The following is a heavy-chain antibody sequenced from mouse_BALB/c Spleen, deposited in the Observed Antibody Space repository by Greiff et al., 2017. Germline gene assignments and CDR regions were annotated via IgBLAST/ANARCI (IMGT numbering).Heavy chain of an antibody. Sequence: QVQLQQSGPGLVAPSQSLSITCTVSGFSLTSYGVHWVRQPPGKGLEWLGVIWAGGSTNYNSALMSRLSISKDNSKSQVFLKMNSLQTDDTAMYYCARGRVGYYWYFDVWGAGTTVTVSS. D-gene: IGHD2-2*01. CDR2: IWAGGST. CDR3: ARGRVGYYWYFDV. J-gene: IGHJ1*01. CDR1: GFSLTSYG. V-gene: IGHV2-9*02.